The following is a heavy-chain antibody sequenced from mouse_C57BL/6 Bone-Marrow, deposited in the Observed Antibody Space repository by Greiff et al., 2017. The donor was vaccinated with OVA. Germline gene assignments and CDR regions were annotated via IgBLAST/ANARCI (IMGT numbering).Heavy chain of an antibody. J-gene: IGHJ4*01. V-gene: IGHV3-6*01. CDR2: ISYDGSN. D-gene: IGHD4-1*02. CDR1: GYSITSGYY. CDR3: ALQLGVYAKDY. Sequence: EVKLMESGPGLVKPSQSLSLTCSVTGYSITSGYYWNWIRQFPGNKLEWMGYISYDGSNNYNPSLKNRISITRYTSKNQFFLKLNSVTTEDTATYYCALQLGVYAKDYGGQGTSVTVSS.